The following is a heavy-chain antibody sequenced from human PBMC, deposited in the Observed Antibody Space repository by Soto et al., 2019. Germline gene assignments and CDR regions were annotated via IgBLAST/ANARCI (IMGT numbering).Heavy chain of an antibody. V-gene: IGHV3-53*01. J-gene: IGHJ5*02. CDR2: IYSDGTT. CDR3: ARDCSGGSCYPALGA. D-gene: IGHD2-15*01. CDR1: GFAVSNTY. Sequence: EVHLVESGGGLIQPGGSLTLSCAASGFAVSNTYMSWARQAPGRGLEWVSFIYSDGTTCYADSVKGRFTISRDTSKNTLSLQMNSLRAEDTAVYYCARDCSGGSCYPALGAWGQGTLVTVSS.